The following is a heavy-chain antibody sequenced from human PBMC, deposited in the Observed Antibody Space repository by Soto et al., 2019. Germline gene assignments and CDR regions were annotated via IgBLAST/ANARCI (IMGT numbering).Heavy chain of an antibody. CDR2: ISTSRTYI. J-gene: IGHJ4*02. D-gene: IGHD3-9*01. V-gene: IGHV3-21*04. CDR3: AREGSFDSSGKYIQAFCY. Sequence: EVQLVESGGGLVKPGGSLRLSCRGSGFNFGSYTMHWVRQAPEKGLEWVSSISTSRTYISYAASVRGRFTISRDNAKSSLFPQMDSLRAEDTAIYFCAREGSFDSSGKYIQAFCYWGQGTPLIVSS. CDR1: GFNFGSYT.